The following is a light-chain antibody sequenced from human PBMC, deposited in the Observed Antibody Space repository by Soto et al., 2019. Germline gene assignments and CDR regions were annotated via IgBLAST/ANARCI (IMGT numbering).Light chain of an antibody. J-gene: IGKJ2*01. CDR1: QDINVY. V-gene: IGKV1-39*01. CDR3: QHGYVAPYN. Sequence: DIQMTQSPSSVSASVGDTVTITCRASQDINVYLNWYQQKPGEVPKLLIYSASSLHSGVPSRFTGSGSETDFTLTIRSLQPEDFATYYCQHGYVAPYNFGPGTKV. CDR2: SAS.